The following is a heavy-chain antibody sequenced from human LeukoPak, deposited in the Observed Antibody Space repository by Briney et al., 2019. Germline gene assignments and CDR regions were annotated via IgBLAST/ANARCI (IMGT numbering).Heavy chain of an antibody. CDR2: LSDAGVRI. CDR1: GFTFSIYV. CDR3: ANTHCDSSPIVWNF. V-gene: IGHV3-23*01. J-gene: IGHJ4*02. Sequence: GGSLRLSCAASGFTFSIYVMSWVRQAPGKGLEWVSGLSDAGVRIFYADSVRGRFTVSRDNSKNTLYLQMDSLRAEDTAVYYCANTHCDSSPIVWNFWGQGTLVTVSS. D-gene: IGHD6-6*01.